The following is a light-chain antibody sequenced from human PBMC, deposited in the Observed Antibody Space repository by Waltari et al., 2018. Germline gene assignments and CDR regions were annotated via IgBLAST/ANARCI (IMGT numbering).Light chain of an antibody. CDR3: QVWESSVV. J-gene: IGLJ2*01. CDR2: DDS. Sequence: SYVLTQPPSVSVAPGQTARITCGGDRIGSKSVHWDQQKPGQAPVLVVFDDSDRPSGISERFSGSISGPTATLTISRVEAGDEADYYCQVWESSVVFGGGTKLTVL. V-gene: IGLV3-21*02. CDR1: RIGSKS.